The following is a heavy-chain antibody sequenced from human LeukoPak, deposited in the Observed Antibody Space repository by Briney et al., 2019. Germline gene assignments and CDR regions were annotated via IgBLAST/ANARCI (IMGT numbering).Heavy chain of an antibody. J-gene: IGHJ4*02. D-gene: IGHD3-16*01. V-gene: IGHV3-23*01. CDR3: AKGNDYVWGSPEGPTSPLDY. Sequence: QPGGSLRLSCAASGFTFSSYAMSWVRQAPGKGLEWVSAISGSGGSTYYADSVKGRFTISRDNSKNTLYLQMNSLRAEDTAVYYCAKGNDYVWGSPEGPTSPLDYWGQGTLVTVSS. CDR2: ISGSGGST. CDR1: GFTFSSYA.